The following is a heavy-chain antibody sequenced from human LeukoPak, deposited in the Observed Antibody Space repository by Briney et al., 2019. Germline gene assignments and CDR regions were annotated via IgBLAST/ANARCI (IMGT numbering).Heavy chain of an antibody. Sequence: GASLRLSCAASGVSGVTFSNYALNWVRQAPGKGLEWVSDISGSGHTTNYADSVKGRFSISRDSSKTTLYLQMSSLRVEDTAVYYCVEGIFDYWGQGTLVTVSS. CDR1: GVSGVTFSNYA. D-gene: IGHD3-10*01. V-gene: IGHV3-23*01. CDR2: ISGSGHTT. CDR3: VEGIFDY. J-gene: IGHJ4*02.